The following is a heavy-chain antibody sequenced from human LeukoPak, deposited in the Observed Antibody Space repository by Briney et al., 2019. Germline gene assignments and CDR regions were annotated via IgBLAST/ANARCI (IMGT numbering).Heavy chain of an antibody. CDR1: GFTFGSYA. J-gene: IGHJ4*02. V-gene: IGHV3-30-3*01. Sequence: GGSLKLSCAASGFTFGSYAMHWVRQAPGKGLEWVAVISYDGSNKYYADSVKGRFTISRDTSKNTLYLQMNSLRGEDTAVYYCARGVAAAGTTLDYWGQGTLVTVSS. CDR3: ARGVAAAGTTLDY. CDR2: ISYDGSNK. D-gene: IGHD6-13*01.